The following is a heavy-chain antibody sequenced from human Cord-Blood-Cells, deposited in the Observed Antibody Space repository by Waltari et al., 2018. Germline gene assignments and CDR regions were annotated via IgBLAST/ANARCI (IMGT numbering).Heavy chain of an antibody. CDR1: GFTFGVYA. CDR2: IRSKADGGTT. V-gene: IGHV3-49*05. J-gene: IGHJ4*02. D-gene: IGHD1-26*01. CDR3: TRGVGATNY. Sequence: EVQLVESGGGLVKPGRSLRLSCTASGFTFGVYAMSWFRQAPGKGLEWVGFIRSKADGGTTEYAASVKGRFTISRDDSKSIAYLQMNSLKTEDTAVYYCTRGVGATNYWGQGTLVTVSS.